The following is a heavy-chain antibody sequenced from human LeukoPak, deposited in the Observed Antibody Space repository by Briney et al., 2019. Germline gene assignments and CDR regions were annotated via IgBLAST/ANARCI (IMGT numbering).Heavy chain of an antibody. Sequence: PGGSLRLSCAASGFTFSSYSMNWVRQAPGKGLEWVSSISSSSSYIYYADSVKGRFTISRDNAKNSLYLQMNSLRAEDTAVYYCAFSSSSWYYFDYWGQGTLVTVSS. CDR3: AFSSSSWYYFDY. J-gene: IGHJ4*02. V-gene: IGHV3-21*01. D-gene: IGHD6-13*01. CDR1: GFTFSSYS. CDR2: ISSSSSYI.